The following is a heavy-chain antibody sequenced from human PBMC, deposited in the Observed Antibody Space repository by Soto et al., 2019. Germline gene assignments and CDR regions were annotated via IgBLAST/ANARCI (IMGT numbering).Heavy chain of an antibody. CDR1: GGTFNSYT. D-gene: IGHD4-17*01. Sequence: SVKVSCKASGGTFNSYTISWVRQAPGQGLEWMGRIIPILGIANYAQKFQGRVTITADESTSTAYMELSSLRSEDTAVYYCARAKDDYGDYDYDAFDIWGQGTMVTVSS. V-gene: IGHV1-69*02. J-gene: IGHJ3*02. CDR2: IIPILGIA. CDR3: ARAKDDYGDYDYDAFDI.